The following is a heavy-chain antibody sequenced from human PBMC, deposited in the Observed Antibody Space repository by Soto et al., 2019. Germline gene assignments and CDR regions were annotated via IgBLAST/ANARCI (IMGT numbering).Heavy chain of an antibody. Sequence: SETLSLTCAVYGGSFSGYYWSWIRQPPGKGLEWIGEINHSGSTNYNPSLKSRVTISVDTSKNQFSLELSSVTAADTAVYYCARDRSITIFGVVRHGYDYWGQGTLVTVSS. CDR3: ARDRSITIFGVVRHGYDY. V-gene: IGHV4-34*01. J-gene: IGHJ4*02. CDR1: GGSFSGYY. D-gene: IGHD3-3*01. CDR2: INHSGST.